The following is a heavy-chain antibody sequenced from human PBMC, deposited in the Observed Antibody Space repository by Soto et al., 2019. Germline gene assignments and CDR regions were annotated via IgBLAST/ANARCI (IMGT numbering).Heavy chain of an antibody. D-gene: IGHD3-22*01. J-gene: IGHJ4*02. CDR3: AKAQGYYYDSSGYFDC. V-gene: IGHV3-23*01. CDR2: ISGSGGST. Sequence: GGSLRLSCVVSGVTFDDYAMHWVRQAPGKGLEWVSGISGSGGSTYYADSVKGRFTISRDNSKNTLYLQMNSLRAEDTAVYYCAKAQGYYYDSSGYFDCWGQGTLVTVSS. CDR1: GVTFDDYA.